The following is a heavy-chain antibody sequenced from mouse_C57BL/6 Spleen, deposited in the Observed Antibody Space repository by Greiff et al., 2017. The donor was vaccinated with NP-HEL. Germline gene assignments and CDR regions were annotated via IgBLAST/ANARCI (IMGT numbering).Heavy chain of an antibody. V-gene: IGHV5-17*01. CDR3: ARDGYDAGFAY. Sequence: EVKLMESGGGLVKPGGSLKLSCAASGFTFSDYGMHWVRQAPEKGLEWVAYISSGSSTIYYADTVKGRFTISRDNAKNTLFLQMTSLRSEDTAMYYCARDGYDAGFAYWGQGTLVTVSA. J-gene: IGHJ3*01. D-gene: IGHD2-2*01. CDR2: ISSGSSTI. CDR1: GFTFSDYG.